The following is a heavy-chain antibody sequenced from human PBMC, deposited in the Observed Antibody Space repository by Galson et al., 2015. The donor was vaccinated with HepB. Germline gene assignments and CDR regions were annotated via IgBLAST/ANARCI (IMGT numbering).Heavy chain of an antibody. CDR2: IIPILGIA. Sequence: SVKVSCKASGGTFSSYAISWVRQAPGHGLEWMGRIIPILGIANYAQKFQGRVTITADKSTSTAYMELSSLRSEDTAVYYCARVSFPNVADYAGGYFQHWGQGTLVTVSS. CDR3: ARVSFPNVADYAGGYFQH. D-gene: IGHD4-17*01. J-gene: IGHJ1*01. CDR1: GGTFSSYA. V-gene: IGHV1-69*04.